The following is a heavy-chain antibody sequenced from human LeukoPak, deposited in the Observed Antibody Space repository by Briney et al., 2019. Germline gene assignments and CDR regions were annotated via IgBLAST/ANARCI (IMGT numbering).Heavy chain of an antibody. J-gene: IGHJ5*02. Sequence: ASVKASCKASGYTFTSYGISWVRQAPGQGLEWMGWISAYNGNTNYAQKLQGRVTMTTDTSTSTAYMELRSLRSDDTAVYYCARVLRPQVRFDPWGQGTLVIVSS. D-gene: IGHD2/OR15-2a*01. CDR3: ARVLRPQVRFDP. CDR2: ISAYNGNT. CDR1: GYTFTSYG. V-gene: IGHV1-18*01.